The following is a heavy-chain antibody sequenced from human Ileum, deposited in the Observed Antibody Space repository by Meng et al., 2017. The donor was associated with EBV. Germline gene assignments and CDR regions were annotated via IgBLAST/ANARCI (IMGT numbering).Heavy chain of an antibody. Sequence: QVQPQHACRGLVGPPETLSLTCTVSGASVTRSGDYWSWLRQSPGKGLEWLGYVNYNGDSTYNPSLKSRVTIFIDTSKKQFYLNLTSATAADTAIYYCARDLRVGGAFDYWGQGTLVTVSS. J-gene: IGHJ4*02. CDR2: VNYNGDS. V-gene: IGHV4-61*08. CDR1: GASVTRSGDY. D-gene: IGHD1-26*01. CDR3: ARDLRVGGAFDY.